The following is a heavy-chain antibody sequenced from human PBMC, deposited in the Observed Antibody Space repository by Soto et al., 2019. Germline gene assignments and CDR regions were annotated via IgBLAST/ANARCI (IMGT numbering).Heavy chain of an antibody. D-gene: IGHD2-2*02. CDR2: IDPSDSYT. J-gene: IGHJ6*02. V-gene: IGHV5-10-1*01. CDR3: AREIVVVPAAIPSLYYYYGMDV. Sequence: PGESLKISCKGSGYSFTSYWISWVRQMPGKGLKWMGRIDPSDSYTNYSPSFQGHVTISADKSISTAYLQWSSLKASDTAMYYCAREIVVVPAAIPSLYYYYGMDVWGQGTTVTVSS. CDR1: GYSFTSYW.